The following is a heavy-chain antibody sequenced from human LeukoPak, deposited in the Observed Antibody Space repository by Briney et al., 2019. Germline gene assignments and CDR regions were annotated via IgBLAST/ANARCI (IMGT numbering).Heavy chain of an antibody. Sequence: PGGSLRLSCAASGFTFSNAWMSWVRQAPGKGLEWVGRIKSKTDGGTTDYAAPVKGRFTISRDDSKNTLYLQMNSLRAEDTAVYYCAKDRNGGSYYVEYFQHWGQGTLVTVSS. V-gene: IGHV3-15*01. CDR3: AKDRNGGSYYVEYFQH. CDR2: IKSKTDGGTT. CDR1: GFTFSNAW. D-gene: IGHD1-26*01. J-gene: IGHJ1*01.